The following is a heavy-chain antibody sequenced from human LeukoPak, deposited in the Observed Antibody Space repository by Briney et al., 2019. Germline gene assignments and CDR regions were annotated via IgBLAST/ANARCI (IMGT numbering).Heavy chain of an antibody. J-gene: IGHJ4*02. CDR1: GFTFSSYS. D-gene: IGHD3-22*01. CDR2: ISSSSSTI. CDR3: ARDRYYDSSGYPYYFDY. V-gene: IGHV3-48*04. Sequence: PGGSLRLSCAASGFTFSSYSMNWVRQAPGKGLEWVSYISSSSSTIYYADSVKGRFTISRDNAKNSLYLQMNSLRAEDTAVYYCARDRYYDSSGYPYYFDYWGQGTLVTVSS.